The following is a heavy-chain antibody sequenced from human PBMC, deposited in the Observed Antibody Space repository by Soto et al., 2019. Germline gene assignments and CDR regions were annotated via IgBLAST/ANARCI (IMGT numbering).Heavy chain of an antibody. V-gene: IGHV4-38-2*02. D-gene: IGHD3-10*01. CDR1: GYSISSGYY. CDR3: AREREITMVRGVRKTYNWFGP. Sequence: PSETLSLTCAVSGYSISSGYYWGWIRQPPGKGLEWIGSIYHSGSTYYNPSLKSRVTISVDTSKNQFSLKLSSVTAADTAVYYCAREREITMVRGVRKTYNWFGPWGQGTLVTVSS. J-gene: IGHJ5*02. CDR2: IYHSGST.